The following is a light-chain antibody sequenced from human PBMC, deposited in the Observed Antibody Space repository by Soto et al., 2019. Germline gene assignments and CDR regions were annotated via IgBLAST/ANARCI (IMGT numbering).Light chain of an antibody. Sequence: IGLTQSPGTVSLSKGERATLTCRASQSVSSSYLAWYQQKPGQAPRLLIYGASSRATGIPDRFSGSGSGTDFTLTISSLQPEDFAVYYCQHYDSLPKPFGQGTKVDIK. J-gene: IGKJ1*01. V-gene: IGKV3-20*01. CDR2: GAS. CDR1: QSVSSSY. CDR3: QHYDSLPKP.